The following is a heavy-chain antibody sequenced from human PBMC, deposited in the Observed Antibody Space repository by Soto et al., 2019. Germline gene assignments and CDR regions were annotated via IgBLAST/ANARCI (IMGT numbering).Heavy chain of an antibody. D-gene: IGHD3-10*01. CDR2: IHYIGNT. CDR3: VSDYTSRSYRFDY. Sequence: TVAEGYVINSSDFWVLQRQPPGKGLEWIGSIHYIGNTLYNPSLKSRVTISIDRSKNQFSLKLSSVTAADTAVYYCVSDYTSRSYRFDYWGQGTLVTVSS. J-gene: IGHJ4*02. V-gene: IGHV4-39*07. CDR1: EGYVINSSDF.